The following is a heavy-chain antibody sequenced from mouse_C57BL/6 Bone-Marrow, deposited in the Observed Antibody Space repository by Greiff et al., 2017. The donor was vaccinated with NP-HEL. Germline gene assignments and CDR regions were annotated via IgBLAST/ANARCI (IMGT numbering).Heavy chain of an antibody. CDR1: GYTFTSYW. D-gene: IGHD3-2*02. Sequence: QVQLQQPGAELVKPGASVKMSCKASGYTFTSYWITWVKQRPGQGLEWIGDIYPGSGSTNYNEKFKSKATLTVDTSSSTAYMQLSSLTSGDSAVYYCARSGTAQATTDYWGQGTTLTVSA. CDR2: IYPGSGST. J-gene: IGHJ2*01. V-gene: IGHV1-55*01. CDR3: ARSGTAQATTDY.